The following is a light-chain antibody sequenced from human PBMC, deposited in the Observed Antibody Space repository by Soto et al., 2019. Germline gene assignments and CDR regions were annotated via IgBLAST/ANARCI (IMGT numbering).Light chain of an antibody. CDR3: CSYAGSSSYV. CDR2: DVS. J-gene: IGLJ1*01. V-gene: IGLV2-11*01. Sequence: QSALTQPRSVSGSPGQSVTISCTGTSSDVGGYNYVSWYQQHPGKAPKVMIHDVSKRPSGVPDRLSGSKSGNTASLTISGLQAEDEADYYCCSYAGSSSYVFGAGTKLTVL. CDR1: SSDVGGYNY.